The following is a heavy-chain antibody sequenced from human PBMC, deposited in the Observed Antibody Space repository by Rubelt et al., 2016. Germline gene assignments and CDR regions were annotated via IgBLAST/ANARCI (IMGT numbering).Heavy chain of an antibody. CDR3: ARDPLPVRGVIMTPTH. V-gene: IGHV1-18*01. Sequence: QVQLVQSGAEVKKPGASVKVSCKASGYTFTSYGISWVRQAPGQGLEWMGWISAYNGNTKYAQKVQGRVTMTTDTSTSTAYMGLRSLRSDDTAVYYCARDPLPVRGVIMTPTHWGQGTLVTVSS. D-gene: IGHD3-10*01. CDR2: ISAYNGNT. J-gene: IGHJ4*02. CDR1: GYTFTSYG.